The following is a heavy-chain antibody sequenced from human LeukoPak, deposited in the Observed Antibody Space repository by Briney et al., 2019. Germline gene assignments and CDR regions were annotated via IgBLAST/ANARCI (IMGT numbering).Heavy chain of an antibody. CDR1: GYSISSGYY. V-gene: IGHV4-38-2*02. D-gene: IGHD3-10*01. Sequence: KPSETLSLTCTVSGYSISSGYYWSWIRQPPGKGLEWIGEINHSGSTNYNPSLKSRVTISVDTSKNQFSLKLSSVTAADTAVYYCARGDYYGSGLYYYYYMDVWGKGTMVTVSS. J-gene: IGHJ6*03. CDR2: INHSGST. CDR3: ARGDYYGSGLYYYYYMDV.